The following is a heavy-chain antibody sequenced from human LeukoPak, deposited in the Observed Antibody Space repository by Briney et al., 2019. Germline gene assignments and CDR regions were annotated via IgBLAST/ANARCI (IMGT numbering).Heavy chain of an antibody. CDR2: IYYSGST. J-gene: IGHJ3*02. V-gene: IGHV4-39*07. D-gene: IGHD3-10*01. CDR3: ARSRITDAFDI. CDR1: GGSISSSSYY. Sequence: TSETLSLTCTVSGGSISSSSYYWGWIRQPPGKGLEWIGSIYYSGSTYYNPSLKSRVTISVDTSKNQFSLKLSSVTAADTAVYYCARSRITDAFDIWGQGTMVTVSS.